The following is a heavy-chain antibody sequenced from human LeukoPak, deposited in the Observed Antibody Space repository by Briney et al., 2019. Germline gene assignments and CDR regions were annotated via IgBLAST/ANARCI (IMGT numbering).Heavy chain of an antibody. CDR3: GIYGGSGRNAFDM. V-gene: IGHV3-23*01. D-gene: IGHD5-12*01. CDR2: ISDGCGST. J-gene: IGHJ3*02. CDR1: GFTFSIYA. Sequence: PGGSLRLSCAASGFTFSIYAMTWVRQAPGKGLEWVSDISDGCGSTYYADSVKRLFNISRDNSKNTQYLQMHSLRGEDKGVYHCGIYGGSGRNAFDMWGQGTMVTVSS.